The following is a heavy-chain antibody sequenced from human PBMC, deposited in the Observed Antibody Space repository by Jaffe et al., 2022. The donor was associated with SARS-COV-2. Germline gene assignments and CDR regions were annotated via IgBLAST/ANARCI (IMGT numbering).Heavy chain of an antibody. J-gene: IGHJ4*02. CDR2: INPNSGGT. V-gene: IGHV1-2*06. CDR3: ARGRLTYYYDSSGYHLAAYYFDY. CDR1: GYTFTGYY. D-gene: IGHD3-22*01. Sequence: QVQLVQSGAEVKKPGASVKVSCKASGYTFTGYYMHWVRQAPGQGLEWMGRINPNSGGTNYAQKFQGRVTMTRDTSISTAYMELSRLRSDDTAVYYCARGRLTYYYDSSGYHLAAYYFDYWGQGTLVTVSS.